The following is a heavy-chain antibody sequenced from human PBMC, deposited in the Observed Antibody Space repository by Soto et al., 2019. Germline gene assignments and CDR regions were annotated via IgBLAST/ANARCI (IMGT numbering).Heavy chain of an antibody. V-gene: IGHV3-30-3*01. J-gene: IGHJ4*02. CDR3: ARDPSFYYDSSGGPSDFDY. D-gene: IGHD3-22*01. CDR1: GFTFSSYA. Sequence: LRLSCAASGFTFSSYAMHWVRQAPGKGLEWVAVISYDGSNKYYADSVKGRFTISRDNSKNTLYLQMNSLRAEDTAVYYCARDPSFYYDSSGGPSDFDYWGQGTLVTVSS. CDR2: ISYDGSNK.